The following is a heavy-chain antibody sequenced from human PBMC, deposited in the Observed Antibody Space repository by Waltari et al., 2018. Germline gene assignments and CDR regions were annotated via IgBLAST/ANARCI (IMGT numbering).Heavy chain of an antibody. CDR2: ISSSSSTI. D-gene: IGHD4-17*01. V-gene: IGHV3-48*04. Sequence: EVQLVESGGGLVQPGGSLRLSCAASGFTFSSYSMNWVCQAPGKGLGWVSYISSSSSTIYYADSVKGRFTISRDNAKNSLYLQMNSLRAEDTAVYYCARDFSRYYGDYPGWGQGTLVTVSS. CDR1: GFTFSSYS. CDR3: ARDFSRYYGDYPG. J-gene: IGHJ4*02.